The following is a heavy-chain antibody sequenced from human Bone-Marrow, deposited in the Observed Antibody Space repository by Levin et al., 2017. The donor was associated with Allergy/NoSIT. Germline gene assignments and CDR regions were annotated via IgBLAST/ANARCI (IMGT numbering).Heavy chain of an antibody. Sequence: SQTLSLTCSVSGDSVRGENYYWSWIRQPPGKRLEWTGYISYSGATTYSPSLESRVTISLGASENQFSLRLSSLTAADTAVYYCARDHGDSSDAFAIWGQGTMVTVSS. CDR1: GDSVRGENYY. D-gene: IGHD4-17*01. J-gene: IGHJ3*02. V-gene: IGHV4-61*01. CDR3: ARDHGDSSDAFAI. CDR2: ISYSGAT.